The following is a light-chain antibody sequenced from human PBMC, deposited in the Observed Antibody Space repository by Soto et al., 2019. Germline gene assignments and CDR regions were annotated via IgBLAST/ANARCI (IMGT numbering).Light chain of an antibody. CDR3: QQSYSTPLT. Sequence: PGERVTLSCRASQSVSSSYLTWYQQKHGQAPRLLIYGASTRATSIPARFSGSGSGTDLTLTISSLQPEDFEVYYCQQSYSTPLTFGGGTKVDIK. V-gene: IGKV3D-7*01. CDR1: QSVSSSY. J-gene: IGKJ4*01. CDR2: GAS.